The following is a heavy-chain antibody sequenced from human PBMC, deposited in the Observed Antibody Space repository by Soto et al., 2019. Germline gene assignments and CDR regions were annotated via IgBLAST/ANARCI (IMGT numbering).Heavy chain of an antibody. D-gene: IGHD3-3*01. CDR3: ARRSLGFLRAAYYFDQ. CDR1: GYTLTELS. J-gene: IGHJ4*02. CDR2: FDPEDGET. Sequence: ASVKVSCKVSGYTLTELSMHWVRQAPGKGLEWMGGFDPEDGETIYAQKFQGRVTMTEDTSTDTAYMELSSLRSEDTAVYYCARRSLGFLRAAYYFDQWGQGTLVTV. V-gene: IGHV1-24*01.